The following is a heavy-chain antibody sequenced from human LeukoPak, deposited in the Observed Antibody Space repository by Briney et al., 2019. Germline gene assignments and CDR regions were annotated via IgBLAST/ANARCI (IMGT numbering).Heavy chain of an antibody. V-gene: IGHV3-21*01. Sequence: GSLRLSCAASGFTFSSYSMNWVRQAPGKGLEWVSSISSSSSYIYYADSVKGRFTISRDNAKNSLYLQMNSLRAEDTAVYYCASERGHSYALDYWGQGTLVTVSS. D-gene: IGHD5-18*01. CDR1: GFTFSSYS. CDR2: ISSSSSYI. CDR3: ASERGHSYALDY. J-gene: IGHJ4*02.